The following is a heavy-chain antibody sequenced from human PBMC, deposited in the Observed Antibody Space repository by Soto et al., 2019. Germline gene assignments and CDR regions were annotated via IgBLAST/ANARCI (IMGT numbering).Heavy chain of an antibody. Sequence: GGSLRLSCAASGFTFSSYAMDWVRQAPGKGLEWVAVISYDGSNKYYADSVKGRFTISRDNSKNTLYLQMNSLRAEDTAVYYCARENGATRAFDIWGQGTMVTVSS. D-gene: IGHD1-26*01. CDR1: GFTFSSYA. V-gene: IGHV3-30-3*01. CDR3: ARENGATRAFDI. CDR2: ISYDGSNK. J-gene: IGHJ3*02.